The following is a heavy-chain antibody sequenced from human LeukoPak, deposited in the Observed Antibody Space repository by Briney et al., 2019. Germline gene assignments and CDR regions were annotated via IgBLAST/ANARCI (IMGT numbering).Heavy chain of an antibody. V-gene: IGHV3-48*04. J-gene: IGHJ4*02. CDR1: GFTFSSYW. D-gene: IGHD2-2*01. CDR3: ARETDSTLFDY. CDR2: ISSSGSTI. Sequence: GGSLRLSCAASGFTFSSYWMNWVRQAPGKGLEWVSYISSSGSTIYYADSVKGRFTMYRDNAKNSLYLQMNSLRAEDTAVYYCARETDSTLFDYWGQGTLVTVSS.